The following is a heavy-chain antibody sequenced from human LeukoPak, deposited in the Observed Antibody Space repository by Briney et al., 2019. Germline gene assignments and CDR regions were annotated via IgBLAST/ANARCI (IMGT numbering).Heavy chain of an antibody. V-gene: IGHV3-48*01. CDR1: GFTVSSNS. CDR3: ARDTHYYGSGSPAFDL. Sequence: GGSLRLSCTVSGFTVSSNSMNWVRQAPGKGLEWVSYISFSSATIHYADSVKGRFTISRDNAKNSLYLQLNSLRAEDTALYYCARDTHYYGSGSPAFDLWGRGTMVTVSS. J-gene: IGHJ3*01. D-gene: IGHD3-10*01. CDR2: ISFSSATI.